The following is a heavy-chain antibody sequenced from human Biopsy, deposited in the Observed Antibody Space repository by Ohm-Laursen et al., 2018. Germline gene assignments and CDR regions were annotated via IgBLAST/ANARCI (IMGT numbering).Heavy chain of an antibody. Sequence: ASVKVSCNAPGGTFSNYGVNWVRQAPGQGLEWLGYINCKTGATNYAQKFQGTVTMTRDTSISTAYLALGSLRSADTAIYYCARDPLNGHKHFDYWGQGSLVTVSS. CDR2: INCKTGAT. J-gene: IGHJ4*02. CDR3: ARDPLNGHKHFDY. V-gene: IGHV1-2*02. CDR1: GGTFSNYG. D-gene: IGHD2-8*01.